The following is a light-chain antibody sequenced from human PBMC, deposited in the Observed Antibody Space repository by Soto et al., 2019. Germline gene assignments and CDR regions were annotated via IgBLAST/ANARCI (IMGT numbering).Light chain of an antibody. CDR2: EVT. J-gene: IGLJ1*01. CDR1: SSDVGGYNY. CDR3: NSYTSTYTPD. Sequence: QSVLTQPASVSGSPGQSITISCTGTSSDVGGYNYVSWYQQHPGKAPKLMIYEVTNRPSGVSDRFSGSKSGATASLTISGLQAEDEADYYCNSYTSTYTPDFGTGTKVTVL. V-gene: IGLV2-14*01.